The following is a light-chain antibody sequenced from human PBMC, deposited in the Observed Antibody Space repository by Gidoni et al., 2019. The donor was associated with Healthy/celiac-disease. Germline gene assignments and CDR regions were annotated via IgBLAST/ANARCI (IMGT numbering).Light chain of an antibody. J-gene: IGKJ4*01. CDR1: QSISSY. CDR3: QQSYSTPIT. V-gene: IGKV1-39*01. Sequence: SASVGDRVTITCRASQSISSYLNWYQQKPGKAPKLLIYAASSLQSGVPSRFSGSGSGTDFTLTISSLQPEEFATYYCQQSYSTPITFGRGTKVEIK. CDR2: AAS.